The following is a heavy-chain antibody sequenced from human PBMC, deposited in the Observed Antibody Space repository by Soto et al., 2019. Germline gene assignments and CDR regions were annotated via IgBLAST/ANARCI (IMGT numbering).Heavy chain of an antibody. Sequence: SETLSLTCNVSGGSINSAGYYWSWIRQHPGKGLEWIGYIYYSGRTYYNPSLKSRVTISIDTSKTQFSLKLSSVTAADMAVYRCARVKTLLEIINFFDYGGKETLVTV. CDR1: GGSINSAGYY. V-gene: IGHV4-31*03. D-gene: IGHD3-3*01. CDR2: IYYSGRT. J-gene: IGHJ4*02. CDR3: ARVKTLLEIINFFDY.